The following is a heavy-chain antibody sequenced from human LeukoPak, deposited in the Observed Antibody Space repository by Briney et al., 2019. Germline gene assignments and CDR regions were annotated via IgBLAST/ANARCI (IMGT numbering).Heavy chain of an antibody. Sequence: GGSLRLSCAASGFTFSSYGMHWVRQAPGKGLEWAAFIRYDGSNKYYADSVKGRFTISRDNSKNTLYLQMNSLRAEDTAVYYCAKGPSWYYYDSSGLIDYWGQGTLVTVSP. J-gene: IGHJ4*02. CDR3: AKGPSWYYYDSSGLIDY. V-gene: IGHV3-30*02. D-gene: IGHD3-22*01. CDR2: IRYDGSNK. CDR1: GFTFSSYG.